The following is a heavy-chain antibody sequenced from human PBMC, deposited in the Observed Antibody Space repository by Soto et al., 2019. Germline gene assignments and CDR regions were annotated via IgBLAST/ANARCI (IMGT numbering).Heavy chain of an antibody. Sequence: QVQLQESGPGLVKPSQTLSLTCTVSGGSISSGGYYWSWIRQHPGKGLEWIGYIYYSGSTYYTPSLKRRVTISVDTSKNQFSLKLSSLTAADTAVYYCAMAHLRVTIEGYYYYGMDVWGQGTTVTVSS. V-gene: IGHV4-31*03. J-gene: IGHJ6*02. CDR3: AMAHLRVTIEGYYYYGMDV. CDR2: IYYSGST. CDR1: GGSISSGGYY. D-gene: IGHD4-4*01.